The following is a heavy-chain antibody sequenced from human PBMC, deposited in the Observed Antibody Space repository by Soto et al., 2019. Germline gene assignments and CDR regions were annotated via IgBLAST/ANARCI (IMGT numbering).Heavy chain of an antibody. V-gene: IGHV4-34*01. D-gene: IGHD6-13*01. Sequence: SETLSLTCAVYGESFSGSFWNWIRQPPGKGLEWIGDINHSGTTNYNPSLKSRVTISVDTSKNQFSLKLTSMTAADTAVYYCARTDPVAAAALNWFDPWGQGTLVTVS. J-gene: IGHJ5*02. CDR2: INHSGTT. CDR1: GESFSGSF. CDR3: ARTDPVAAAALNWFDP.